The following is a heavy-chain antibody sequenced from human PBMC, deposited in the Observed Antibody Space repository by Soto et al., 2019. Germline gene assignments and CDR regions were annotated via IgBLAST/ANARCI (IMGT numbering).Heavy chain of an antibody. D-gene: IGHD6-13*01. V-gene: IGHV4-4*02. CDR1: SGSISTDYW. CDR3: ARLPQQPIYYGMDV. Sequence: PSETLSLTCAVSSGSISTDYWWSWVRQPPGKGLEWIGEVHRSGSTYYNLSLKSRVTISVDTSKNQFSLKLSSVTAADTAVYYCARLPQQPIYYGMDVWGQGTTVTVSS. J-gene: IGHJ6*02. CDR2: VHRSGST.